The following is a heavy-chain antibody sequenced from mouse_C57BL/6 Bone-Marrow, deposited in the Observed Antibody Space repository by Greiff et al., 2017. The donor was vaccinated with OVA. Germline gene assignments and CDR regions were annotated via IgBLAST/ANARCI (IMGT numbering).Heavy chain of an antibody. CDR1: GFTFSSYG. CDR3: ARHYYGSGAY. Sequence: EVKLVESGGDLVKPGGSLKLSCAASGFTFSSYGMSWVRQTPDKRLEWVATISSGGSYTYYPDSVKGRFTISRDNAKNTLYLQMSRLKSEDTAMYYCARHYYGSGAYWGQGTLVTVSA. J-gene: IGHJ3*01. V-gene: IGHV5-6*02. CDR2: ISSGGSYT. D-gene: IGHD1-1*01.